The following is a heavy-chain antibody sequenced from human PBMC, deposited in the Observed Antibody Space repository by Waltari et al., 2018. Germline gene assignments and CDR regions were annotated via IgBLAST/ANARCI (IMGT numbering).Heavy chain of an antibody. CDR3: ARDEMHRTTWYHF. CDR2: ISYDVTEK. V-gene: IGHV3-30*03. J-gene: IGHJ4*02. D-gene: IGHD6-13*01. CDR1: GFTFSSYG. Sequence: QVQLVESGGGVVQPGRSLRLSCAASGFTFSSYGMHWVRQAPGKGLEWLAVISYDVTEKYYVDSVKGRFSISRDNGKNLLYLHMNSLRADDTAVYYCARDEMHRTTWYHFWGQGTQVTVSS.